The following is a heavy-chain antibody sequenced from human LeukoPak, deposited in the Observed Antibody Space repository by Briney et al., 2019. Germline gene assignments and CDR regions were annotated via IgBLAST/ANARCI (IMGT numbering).Heavy chain of an antibody. CDR2: IRYDGSNK. J-gene: IGHJ6*03. D-gene: IGHD1-1*01. CDR3: AKDAGSTEDYMDV. V-gene: IGHV3-30*02. Sequence: GGSLRLSCAASGFTFSSYGMHWVRQAPGKGLEWVTFIRYDGSNKYYADSVKGRFTISRDNSKNTLYLQMNSLRAEDTAVYYCAKDAGSTEDYMDVWGKGTTVTVSS. CDR1: GFTFSSYG.